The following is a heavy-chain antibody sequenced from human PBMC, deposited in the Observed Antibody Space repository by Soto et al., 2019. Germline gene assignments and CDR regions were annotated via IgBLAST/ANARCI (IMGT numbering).Heavy chain of an antibody. CDR3: TTDREGGSGSPVNWFLP. J-gene: IGHJ5*02. V-gene: IGHV3-15*01. CDR2: IKSNTDGGTT. Sequence: GGSLRLSCAASGFTFRHAWMSWVRQAPGKGLEWVGRIKSNTDGGTTDYAAPVKGRFTISRDDSESTLYLQMNSLKIEDTAVYYCTTDREGGSGSPVNWFLPWGQAMLLTVST. CDR1: GFTFRHAW. D-gene: IGHD3-10*01.